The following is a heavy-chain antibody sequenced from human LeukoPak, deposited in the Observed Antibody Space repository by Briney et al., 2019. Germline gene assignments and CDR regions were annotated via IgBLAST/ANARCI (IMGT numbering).Heavy chain of an antibody. J-gene: IGHJ4*02. D-gene: IGHD3-3*01. Sequence: GGSLRLSCAASGFTFSSYGMHWVRQAPGKGLEWVAYIRYDGSNKYYADSVKGRFTISRDNSKNTLYLQMNSLRAEDTAVYYCEKARRGFGVVRDYFDYWGQGTLVTVSS. CDR3: EKARRGFGVVRDYFDY. CDR2: IRYDGSNK. V-gene: IGHV3-30*02. CDR1: GFTFSSYG.